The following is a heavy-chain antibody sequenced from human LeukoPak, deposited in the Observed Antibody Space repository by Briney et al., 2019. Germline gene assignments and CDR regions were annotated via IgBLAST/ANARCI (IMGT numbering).Heavy chain of an antibody. CDR2: ISAYNGNT. J-gene: IGHJ3*02. Sequence: ASVKVSCXASGYTFTSYGISWVRQAPGQGLEWMGWISAYNGNTNYAQKLQGRVTMTTDTSTGTAYMELRSLRSDDTAVYYCARDRQKWELISDHAFDIWGQGTMVTVSS. D-gene: IGHD1-26*01. CDR3: ARDRQKWELISDHAFDI. CDR1: GYTFTSYG. V-gene: IGHV1-18*01.